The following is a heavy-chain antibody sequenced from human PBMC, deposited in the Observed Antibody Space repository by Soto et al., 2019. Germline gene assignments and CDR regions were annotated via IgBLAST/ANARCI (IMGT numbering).Heavy chain of an antibody. J-gene: IGHJ5*02. Sequence: QLQLQESGPGLVKPSETLSLTCTVSGGSISSSSYYWGWIRQPPGKGLEWIGSIYYSGSTYYNPSLKSRVTISVDTSKNQFSLKLSSVTAADTAVYYCAGERVVFGVVTNWFDPWGQGTLVTVSS. CDR1: GGSISSSSYY. CDR3: AGERVVFGVVTNWFDP. D-gene: IGHD3-3*01. CDR2: IYYSGST. V-gene: IGHV4-39*02.